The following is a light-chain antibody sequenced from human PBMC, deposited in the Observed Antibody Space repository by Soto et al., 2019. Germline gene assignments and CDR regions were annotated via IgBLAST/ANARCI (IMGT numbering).Light chain of an antibody. CDR3: QQYGGSPPNT. CDR1: QRVRSTY. Sequence: EIVLTRSPGTLSLSPGERATLSCRASQRVRSTYLAWYQQKPGQAPRPLIYDAYNRATGIPDRFSGSGSGTDFTLTISRLEPEDFAVYYCQQYGGSPPNTFGQGTKLEIK. J-gene: IGKJ2*01. CDR2: DAY. V-gene: IGKV3-20*01.